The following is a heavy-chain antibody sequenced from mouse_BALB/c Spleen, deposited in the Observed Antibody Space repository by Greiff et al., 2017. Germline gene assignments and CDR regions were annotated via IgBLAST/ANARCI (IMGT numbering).Heavy chain of an antibody. CDR2: IDPENGNT. D-gene: IGHD2-1*01. V-gene: IGHV14-1*02. CDR1: GFNIKDYY. Sequence: EVQLQQSGAELVRPGALVKLSCKASGFNIKDYYMHWVKQRPEQGLEWIGWIDPENGNTIYDPKFQGKASITADTSSNTAYLQHSSLTSEDTAVYYCANYGNYFDYWGQGTTLTVSS. J-gene: IGHJ2*01. CDR3: ANYGNYFDY.